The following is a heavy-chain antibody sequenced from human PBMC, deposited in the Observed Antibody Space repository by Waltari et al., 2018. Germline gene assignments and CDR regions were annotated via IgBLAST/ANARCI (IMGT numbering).Heavy chain of an antibody. CDR1: GFTFSSYS. V-gene: IGHV3-21*01. CDR3: ARVVGAAHFDY. J-gene: IGHJ4*02. CDR2: ISSSSSYI. Sequence: EVQLVESGGGLVKPGGSLRLSCAASGFTFSSYSMTWVRQAPGKGLEWVSSISSSSSYIYYADSVKGRFTISRDNAKNSLYLQMNSLRAEDTAVYYCARVVGAAHFDYWGQGTLVTVSS. D-gene: IGHD2-15*01.